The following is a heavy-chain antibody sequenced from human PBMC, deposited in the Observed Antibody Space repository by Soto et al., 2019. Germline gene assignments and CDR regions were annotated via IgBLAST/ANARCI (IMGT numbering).Heavy chain of an antibody. Sequence: GGSLRLSCAASGFTFSSYAMSWVRQAPGKGLEWVSAISGSGGSTYYADSVKGRFTISRDNSKNTLYLQMNSLRAEDTAVYYCAKADDFWSGYKIDYWGQGTLVTVSS. CDR1: GFTFSSYA. CDR2: ISGSGGST. D-gene: IGHD3-3*01. V-gene: IGHV3-23*01. CDR3: AKADDFWSGYKIDY. J-gene: IGHJ4*02.